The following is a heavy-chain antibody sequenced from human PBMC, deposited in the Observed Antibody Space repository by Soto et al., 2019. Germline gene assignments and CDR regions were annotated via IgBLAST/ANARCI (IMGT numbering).Heavy chain of an antibody. CDR2: MNQDGSKK. Sequence: GGSLRLSCAVSGFNFSSYWMSWVRQAPGKGLEWVAIMNQDGSKKNYVDFVKGRFTISRDNAENSLYLQMNTLRAEDTALYYCATATSGRGGDDYWGQGTLVTVSS. V-gene: IGHV3-7*01. D-gene: IGHD2-15*01. J-gene: IGHJ4*02. CDR1: GFNFSSYW. CDR3: ATATSGRGGDDY.